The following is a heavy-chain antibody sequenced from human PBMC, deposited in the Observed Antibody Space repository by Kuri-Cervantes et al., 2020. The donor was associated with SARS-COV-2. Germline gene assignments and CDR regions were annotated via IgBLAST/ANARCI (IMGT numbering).Heavy chain of an antibody. J-gene: IGHJ4*02. D-gene: IGHD2-2*01. V-gene: IGHV1-8*03. Sequence: ASVKVSCKASGYTFTSYDINWVRQATGQGLEWMGWMNPNSGNAGYAQKFQGRVTITRNTSISTAYMELSSLRSEDTAVYYCARAGYYCSSTSCPSLPYYWGQGTLVTVSS. CDR3: ARAGYYCSSTSCPSLPYY. CDR1: GYTFTSYD. CDR2: MNPNSGNA.